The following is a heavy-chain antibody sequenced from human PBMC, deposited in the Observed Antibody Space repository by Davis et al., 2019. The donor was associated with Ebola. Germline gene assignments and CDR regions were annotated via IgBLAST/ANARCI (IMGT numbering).Heavy chain of an antibody. D-gene: IGHD4-23*01. Sequence: PGGSLRLSCAASGFTFSSYGMHWVRQAPGKGLEWVAFIRYDGSNKYYADSVKGRFTISRDNSKNTLYLQMNSLRAEDTAVYYCAKASHPLRWLDAFDIWGQGTMVTVSS. V-gene: IGHV3-30*02. J-gene: IGHJ3*02. CDR3: AKASHPLRWLDAFDI. CDR2: IRYDGSNK. CDR1: GFTFSSYG.